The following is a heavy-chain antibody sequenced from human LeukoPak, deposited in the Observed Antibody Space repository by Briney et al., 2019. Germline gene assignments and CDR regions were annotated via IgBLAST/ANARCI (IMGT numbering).Heavy chain of an antibody. CDR2: INHSGYT. CDR3: TRMTTGHDY. CDR1: GVSFNDSY. D-gene: IGHD4-17*01. Sequence: SQTLSLTCAVSGVSFNDSYWSWVSHTPGRELEWGGEINHSGYTNDSPSLKSRVTLSIDTSRKQFSLNLRSVTVADTGIYYCTRMTTGHDYWGQGTLVTVSS. V-gene: IGHV4-34*01. J-gene: IGHJ4*02.